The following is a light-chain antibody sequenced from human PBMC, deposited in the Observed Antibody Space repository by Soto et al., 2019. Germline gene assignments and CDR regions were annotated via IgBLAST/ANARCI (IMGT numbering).Light chain of an antibody. J-gene: IGKJ3*01. CDR2: GAS. V-gene: IGKV3-20*01. Sequence: EIVLTQSPGTLSLSPGQRATLSCRASQSVTTNYLAWYQQKPGQAPRLLIYGASFRAAGIPDRFSGSESGTDFTLTINTLEPGDFAVYFCQQYDSSPFTFGPGTTVDI. CDR1: QSVTTNY. CDR3: QQYDSSPFT.